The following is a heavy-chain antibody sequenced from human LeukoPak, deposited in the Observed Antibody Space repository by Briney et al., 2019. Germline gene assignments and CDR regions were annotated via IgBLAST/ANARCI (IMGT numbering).Heavy chain of an antibody. J-gene: IGHJ4*02. D-gene: IGHD4-11*01. CDR2: IYSGGTT. CDR1: GLTVSSNY. CDR3: ARAPTITTIFDY. V-gene: IGHV3-53*01. Sequence: GGSLRPSCTASGLTVSSNYMSWVRQAPGKGLEWVSIIYSGGTTHYADSVRGRFTVSRDDSKNTVYLQMNNLRTEDTAVYYCARAPTITTIFDYWGQGTLVTVSS.